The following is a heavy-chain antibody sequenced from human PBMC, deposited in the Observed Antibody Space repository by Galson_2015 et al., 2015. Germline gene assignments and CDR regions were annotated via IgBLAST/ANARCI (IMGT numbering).Heavy chain of an antibody. J-gene: IGHJ6*02. CDR2: IYHSGST. Sequence: ETLSLTCAVSGGSISSSNWWSWVRQPPGKGLEWIGEIYHSGSTNYNPSLKSRVTISVDKSKNQFSLKLSSVTAADTAVYYCARESLRYYDFWSGYYTAYYYYGMDVWGQGTTVTVSS. CDR1: GGSISSSNW. D-gene: IGHD3-3*01. CDR3: ARESLRYYDFWSGYYTAYYYYGMDV. V-gene: IGHV4-4*02.